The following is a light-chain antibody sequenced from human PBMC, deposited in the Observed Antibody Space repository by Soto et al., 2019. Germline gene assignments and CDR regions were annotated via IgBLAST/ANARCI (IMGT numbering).Light chain of an antibody. V-gene: IGKV3D-15*01. J-gene: IGKJ1*01. CDR2: GAS. CDR3: QQYNNWPWT. Sequence: EIVMTQSPATLSVSPGERATLSCRASQSVSNNLAWYQQKPGQAPRLLIYGASTRATGIPARFSGSESGTEFTLTISSLQSEDFAVYYCQQYNNWPWTFGQGTMVGIK. CDR1: QSVSNN.